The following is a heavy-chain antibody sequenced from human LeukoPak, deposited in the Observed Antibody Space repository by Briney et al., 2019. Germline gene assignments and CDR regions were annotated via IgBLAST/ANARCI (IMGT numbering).Heavy chain of an antibody. CDR1: GGSISSYY. J-gene: IGHJ4*02. CDR3: ARDDYSLFDY. V-gene: IGHV4-59*12. Sequence: SETLSLTCTVSGGSISSYYWSWIRQPPGKGLEWIGYIFYSGSTNYNPSLKSRVTMSVDTSKNQFSLKLSSVTAADTAVYYCARDDYSLFDYWGQGTLVTVSS. D-gene: IGHD4-11*01. CDR2: IFYSGST.